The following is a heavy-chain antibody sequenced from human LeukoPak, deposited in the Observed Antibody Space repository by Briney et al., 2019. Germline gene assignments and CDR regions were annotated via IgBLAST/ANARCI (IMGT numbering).Heavy chain of an antibody. D-gene: IGHD5-24*01. Sequence: PSETLSLTCAVYGGSFSGYYWSWICQPPGKGLEWIGEINHSGSTNYNPSLKSRVTISVDTSKNQFSLKLSSVTAADTAVYYCARGGGGWLPFDYWGQGTLVTVSS. CDR3: ARGGGGWLPFDY. V-gene: IGHV4-34*01. CDR1: GGSFSGYY. J-gene: IGHJ4*02. CDR2: INHSGST.